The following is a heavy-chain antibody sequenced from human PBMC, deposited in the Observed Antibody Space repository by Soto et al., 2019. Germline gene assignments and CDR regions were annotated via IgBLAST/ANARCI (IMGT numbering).Heavy chain of an antibody. J-gene: IGHJ6*02. CDR1: AGFLSRGHYY. CDR2: IYYSGST. Sequence: SEALPLPYTGSAGFLSRGHYYGCWIRLPPGKGLEWIGYIYYSGSTYYNPSLKSRVTISVDTSKNQFSLKLSSVTAADTAVYYCARDHYVYDILTGYGYYYGIDAWGQGTTVT. CDR3: ARDHYVYDILTGYGYYYGIDA. D-gene: IGHD3-9*01. V-gene: IGHV4-30-4*01.